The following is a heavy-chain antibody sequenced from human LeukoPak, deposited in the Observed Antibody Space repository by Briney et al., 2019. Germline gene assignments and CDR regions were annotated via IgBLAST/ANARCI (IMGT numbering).Heavy chain of an antibody. CDR1: GYTFTGYY. CDR2: INPDSGGT. V-gene: IGHV1-2*06. CDR3: ARWYYGSGSYYNINRFDY. Sequence: ASVKVSCKASGYTFTGYYMHWVRQAPGQGLEWMGRINPDSGGTNYAQKFQGRVTMTRDTSISTAYMELSRLRSDDTAVYYCARWYYGSGSYYNINRFDYWGQGTLVTVSS. J-gene: IGHJ4*02. D-gene: IGHD3-10*01.